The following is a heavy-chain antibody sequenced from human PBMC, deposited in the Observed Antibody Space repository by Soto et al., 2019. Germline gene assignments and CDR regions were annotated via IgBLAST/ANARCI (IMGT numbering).Heavy chain of an antibody. J-gene: IGHJ4*02. CDR3: ARGVSAGVDY. V-gene: IGHV3-30*03. CDR1: VFTFSSYG. D-gene: IGHD1-26*01. CDR2: ISYDGSNK. Sequence: VGSLRLSCEASVFTFSSYGMHWVRQAPGKGLEWVAVISYDGSNKYYADSVKGRFTISRDNSKNTLDLQMNSLRADDTAFYYCARGVSAGVDYWGQGTLVTVSS.